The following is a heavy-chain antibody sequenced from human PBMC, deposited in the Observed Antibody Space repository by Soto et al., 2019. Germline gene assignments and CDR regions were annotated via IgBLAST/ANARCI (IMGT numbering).Heavy chain of an antibody. V-gene: IGHV3-48*03. CDR1: VFTFSNYE. CDR3: ARDELGGYFDY. D-gene: IGHD6-6*01. Sequence: GGSLRLSCAASVFTFSNYEMNWVRQAPGKGLEWVSYISSSGSNIYYADSVKGRFTVSRDNAKNSLNLQMNSLRDEDTAVYYCARDELGGYFDYWGQGTLVTVSS. J-gene: IGHJ4*03. CDR2: ISSSGSNI.